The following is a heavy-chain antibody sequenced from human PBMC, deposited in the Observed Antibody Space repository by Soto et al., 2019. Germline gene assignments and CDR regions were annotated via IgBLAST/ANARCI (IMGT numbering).Heavy chain of an antibody. CDR3: ARDWGGGSYNPSITMIVVGPFDP. D-gene: IGHD3-22*01. CDR2: INHSGST. CDR1: GGSFSGYY. Sequence: PSETLSLTCAVYGGSFSGYYWSWIRQPPGKGLEWIGEINHSGSTNYNPSLKSRVTISVDTSKNQFSLKLSSVTAADTAVYYCARDWGGGSYNPSITMIVVGPFDPWGQGTLVTVSS. V-gene: IGHV4-34*01. J-gene: IGHJ5*02.